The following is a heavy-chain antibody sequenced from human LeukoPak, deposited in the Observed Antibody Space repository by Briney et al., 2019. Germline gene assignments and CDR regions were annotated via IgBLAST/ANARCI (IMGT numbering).Heavy chain of an antibody. CDR1: GFPFSNYE. CDR2: ITASSTAI. J-gene: IGHJ5*02. D-gene: IGHD5-12*01. V-gene: IGHV3-48*03. CDR3: AKGPGARGHFNWFDP. Sequence: GGSLRLSCAASGFPFSNYEMNWVRQAPGQGLEWILYITASSTAIYNADSVKGPFTISRDNAKNSLYLQMNGLRGEDTAVYYCAKGPGARGHFNWFDPWGQGTLVTVSS.